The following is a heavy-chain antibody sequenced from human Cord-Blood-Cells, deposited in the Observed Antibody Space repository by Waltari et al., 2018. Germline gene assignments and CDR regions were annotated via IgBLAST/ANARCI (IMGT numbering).Heavy chain of an antibody. Sequence: QVQLQESGPGLVKPSETLSLTCTVSGYSISSGYYWGWIRQPPGKGLEWIGSIYHSGSTSYNPSLKSRVTISVDTSKNQFSLKLSSVTAADTAVYYCARGGGYSYGYYFDYWGQGTLVTVSS. J-gene: IGHJ4*02. CDR3: ARGGGYSYGYYFDY. D-gene: IGHD5-18*01. CDR2: IYHSGST. V-gene: IGHV4-38-2*02. CDR1: GYSISSGYY.